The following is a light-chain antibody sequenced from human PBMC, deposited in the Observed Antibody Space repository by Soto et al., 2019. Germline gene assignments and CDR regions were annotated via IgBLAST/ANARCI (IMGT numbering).Light chain of an antibody. J-gene: IGLJ2*01. CDR2: DVS. Sequence: QSALTQPPSASGSPGQSVAISCTGTSNDVGGYNYVSWYQQHPGKAPKLMIYDVSKRPSGVPDRFSGSKSGNTASLTVSGLQAEDEADYYCSSNAGSNSLIFGGGTKLTVL. CDR1: SNDVGGYNY. V-gene: IGLV2-8*01. CDR3: SSNAGSNSLI.